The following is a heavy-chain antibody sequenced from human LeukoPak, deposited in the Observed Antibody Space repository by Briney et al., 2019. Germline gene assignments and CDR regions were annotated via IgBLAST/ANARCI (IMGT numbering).Heavy chain of an antibody. CDR3: AREWSGFGELPDY. CDR1: GFTFRSYW. Sequence: GSLRLSCAASGFTFRSYWMHWVRQAPGKGLVWVSRINTDGSNTTYADSVKGRFTVSRDNAKNTLYLQMSSLRPEDTAVYYCAREWSGFGELPDYWGQGTLVTVSS. CDR2: INTDGSNT. D-gene: IGHD3-10*01. J-gene: IGHJ4*02. V-gene: IGHV3-74*01.